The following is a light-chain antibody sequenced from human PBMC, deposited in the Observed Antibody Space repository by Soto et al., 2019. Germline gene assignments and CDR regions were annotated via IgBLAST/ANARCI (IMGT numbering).Light chain of an antibody. Sequence: EIVLTQSPGTLPLSPGERATLSCRASQSVSGDYLVWYQQKPGQAPRLLIYGASYRATGIPDRFSGSGSGTDFTLTISRLEPEDFAVYYCQQYGSSPLTFGQGTKVDIK. J-gene: IGKJ1*01. CDR3: QQYGSSPLT. CDR1: QSVSGDY. V-gene: IGKV3-20*01. CDR2: GAS.